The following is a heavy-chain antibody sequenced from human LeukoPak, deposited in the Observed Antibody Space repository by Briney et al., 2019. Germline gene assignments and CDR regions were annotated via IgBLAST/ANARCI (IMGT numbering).Heavy chain of an antibody. CDR3: ARDWGSGGSCPYCYGMDV. CDR1: GGSISSSSYY. D-gene: IGHD2-15*01. CDR2: IYYSGST. J-gene: IGHJ6*02. V-gene: IGHV4-39*07. Sequence: PSETLSLTCTVSGGSISSSSYYWGWIRQPPGKGLEWIGSIYYSGSTYYNPSLKSRVTISVDTSKNQFSLKLSSVTAADTAVYYCARDWGSGGSCPYCYGMDVWGQGTTVTVSS.